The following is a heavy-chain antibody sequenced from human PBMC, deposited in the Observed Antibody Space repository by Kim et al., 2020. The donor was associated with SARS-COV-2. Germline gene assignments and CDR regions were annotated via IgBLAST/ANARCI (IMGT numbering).Heavy chain of an antibody. CDR1: GYTFTSYG. Sequence: ASVKVSCKASGYTFTSYGISWVRQAPGQGLEWMGWISAYNGNTNYAKKLQGRVTMTTDTSTSTAYMELRSLRSDDTAVYYCARGLLEATGYYYYYYGMDVWGQGTTGTVSS. J-gene: IGHJ6*02. V-gene: IGHV1-18*01. CDR2: ISAYNGNT. CDR3: ARGLLEATGYYYYYYGMDV. D-gene: IGHD1-1*01.